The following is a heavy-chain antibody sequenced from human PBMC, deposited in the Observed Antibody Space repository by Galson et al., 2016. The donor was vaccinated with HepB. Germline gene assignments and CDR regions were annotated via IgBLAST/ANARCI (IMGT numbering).Heavy chain of an antibody. Sequence: SETLSLTCTVSGGSVSSGSYYWSWIRQPPGKGLEWIGYIYYSGSTNYNPSLKSRVTISVDASKNQFSLKLSSVTAADTAVYYCAREGRWGSSWFLYWGQETLVTVSS. CDR3: AREGRWGSSWFLY. V-gene: IGHV4-61*01. J-gene: IGHJ4*02. D-gene: IGHD6-13*01. CDR1: GGSVSSGSYY. CDR2: IYYSGST.